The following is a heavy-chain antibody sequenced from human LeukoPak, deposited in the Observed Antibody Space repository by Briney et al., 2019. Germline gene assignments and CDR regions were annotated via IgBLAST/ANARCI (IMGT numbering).Heavy chain of an antibody. V-gene: IGHV3-7*01. CDR1: GFTFSSYW. D-gene: IGHD3-10*01. CDR3: ARVGSLWFGESDWFDP. Sequence: GGSLRLSCAASGFTFSSYWMSWVRQAPGKGLEWVANIKQDGSEKYYVDSVKGRFTISRDNAKNSLYLKMNSLRAEDTAVYYCARVGSLWFGESDWFDPWGQGTLVTVSS. J-gene: IGHJ5*02. CDR2: IKQDGSEK.